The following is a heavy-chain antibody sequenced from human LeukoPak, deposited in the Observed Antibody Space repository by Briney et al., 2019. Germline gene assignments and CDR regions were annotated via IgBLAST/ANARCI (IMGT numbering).Heavy chain of an antibody. CDR2: ISRSGSTK. Sequence: PGGSLRLSCAASGFTFSSYEMNWIRQAPGKGLEWGSSISRSGSTKYYADSVKGRFTISRDNAKNSLFLQMNSLRAEDTAVYYCARVLRYCSGGNCYSGGLGYMDVWGKGTTVTISS. J-gene: IGHJ6*03. CDR1: GFTFSSYE. V-gene: IGHV3-48*03. D-gene: IGHD2-15*01. CDR3: ARVLRYCSGGNCYSGGLGYMDV.